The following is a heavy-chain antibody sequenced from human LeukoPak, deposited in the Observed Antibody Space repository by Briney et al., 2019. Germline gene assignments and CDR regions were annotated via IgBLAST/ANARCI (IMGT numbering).Heavy chain of an antibody. D-gene: IGHD6-13*01. CDR2: IYYSGST. CDR1: GGSISSYY. J-gene: IGHJ6*03. Sequence: SETLSLTCTVSGGSISSYYWSWIRQPPGKGLEWIGYIYYSGSTNYNPSLKSRVTISVDTSKNQFSLKLSSVTAADTAVYYCARVFHGGSSWYGYYYYYMDVWGKGTTVTISS. V-gene: IGHV4-59*01. CDR3: ARVFHGGSSWYGYYYYYMDV.